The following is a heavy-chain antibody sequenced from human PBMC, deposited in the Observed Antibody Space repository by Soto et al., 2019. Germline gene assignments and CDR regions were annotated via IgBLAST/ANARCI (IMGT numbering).Heavy chain of an antibody. V-gene: IGHV4-39*01. CDR1: GGSISSSSYY. CDR3: ARIMTTEPVFDY. CDR2: IYYSGST. D-gene: IGHD4-17*01. J-gene: IGHJ4*02. Sequence: PSETLSLTCTVSGGSISSSSYYWGWIRHPPGKGLEWIGSIYYSGSTYYNPSLKSRVTISVDTSKNQFSLKLSSVTAADTAVYYCARIMTTEPVFDYWAQGTLVTVSS.